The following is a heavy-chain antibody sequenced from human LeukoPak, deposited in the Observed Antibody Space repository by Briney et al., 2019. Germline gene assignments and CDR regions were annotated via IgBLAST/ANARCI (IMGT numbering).Heavy chain of an antibody. J-gene: IGHJ4*02. V-gene: IGHV4-39*01. D-gene: IGHD5-18*01. CDR2: IYYSGST. Sequence: PSETLSLTCTVSGGSISSSSDYWGWIRQPPGKGLEWIGSIYYSGSTYYNPSLKSRVTISVDTSKNQFSLKLSSVTAADTAAYYCARHLVYGYLGSWGQGTLVSVSS. CDR3: ARHLVYGYLGS. CDR1: GGSISSSSDY.